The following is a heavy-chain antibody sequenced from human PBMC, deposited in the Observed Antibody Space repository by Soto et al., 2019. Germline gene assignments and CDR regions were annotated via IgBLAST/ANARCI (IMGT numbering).Heavy chain of an antibody. J-gene: IGHJ4*02. CDR3: ARLTTGYCSGGSCPPPY. Sequence: QVQLQESGPGLVKPSQTLSLTCTVSGDSNNSDNYYCSWIRQPPGKGLEWIGYIFYSGSTHYNPSLKSRVTIAVDTSKNQLSLKLSSVTAADTAVYYCARLTTGYCSGGSCPPPYWGQGTLVTVSS. D-gene: IGHD2-15*01. CDR2: IFYSGST. V-gene: IGHV4-31*03. CDR1: GDSNNSDNYY.